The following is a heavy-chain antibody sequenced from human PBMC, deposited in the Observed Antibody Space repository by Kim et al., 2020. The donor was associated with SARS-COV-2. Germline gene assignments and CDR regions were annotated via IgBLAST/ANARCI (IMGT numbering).Heavy chain of an antibody. V-gene: IGHV3-30*02. CDR3: AKSTRLAVAANYFDY. J-gene: IGHJ4*02. D-gene: IGHD6-19*01. Sequence: SEKGRVTIPRDNSKNTLYLQMNSLRAEGAAVYYCAKSTRLAVAANYFDYWGQGTLVTVSS.